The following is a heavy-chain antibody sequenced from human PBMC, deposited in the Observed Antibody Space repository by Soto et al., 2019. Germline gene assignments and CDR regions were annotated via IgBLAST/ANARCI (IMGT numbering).Heavy chain of an antibody. CDR3: AHRLEPYYYYGMDV. J-gene: IGHJ6*02. V-gene: IGHV2-5*02. CDR1: GFSLSTSGVG. CDR2: IYWDDDK. Sequence: QITLKESGPTLVKPTQTLTLTCTFSGFSLSTSGVGVGWIRQPPGKALEWLALIYWDDDKRYSPSLKSRLTITKDTSKNQVVLTMTTMDPVDTATYSCAHRLEPYYYYGMDVWGQGTTVTVSS.